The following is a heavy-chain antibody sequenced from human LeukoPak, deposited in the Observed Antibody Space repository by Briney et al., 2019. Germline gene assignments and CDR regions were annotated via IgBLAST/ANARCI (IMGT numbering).Heavy chain of an antibody. CDR1: GFTVSSNH. CDR2: IYSGGST. D-gene: IGHD4-23*01. Sequence: GGSLRLSCAASGFTVSSNHMSWVRQAPGKGLEWVSVIYSGGSTYYADSVKGRFTISRDNSKNTPYLQMNSLRAEDTAVYYCARDGVRAGGNRGVVFDYWGQGTLVTVSS. CDR3: ARDGVRAGGNRGVVFDY. V-gene: IGHV3-53*01. J-gene: IGHJ4*02.